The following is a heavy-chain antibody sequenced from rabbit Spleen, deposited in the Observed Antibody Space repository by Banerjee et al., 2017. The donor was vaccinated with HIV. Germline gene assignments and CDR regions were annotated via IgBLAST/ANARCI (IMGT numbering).Heavy chain of an antibody. CDR3: ARDGAGGSYFAL. CDR2: IYGGSGGST. D-gene: IGHD8-1*01. Sequence: QSLEESGGDLVQPGASLTLTCTASGFSFSASYYMCWVRQAPGKGLESIACIYGGSGGSTWYASWAKGRFTNSKTSSTTVTLQMTSLTAADTATYFCARDGAGGSYFALWGQGTLVTVS. V-gene: IGHV1S40*01. J-gene: IGHJ3*01. CDR1: GFSFSASYY.